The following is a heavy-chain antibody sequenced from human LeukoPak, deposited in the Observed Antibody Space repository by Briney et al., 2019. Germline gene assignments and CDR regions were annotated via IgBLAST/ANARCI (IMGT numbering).Heavy chain of an antibody. CDR1: GGSISSSNW. V-gene: IGHV4-4*02. Sequence: SGTLSLTCAVSGGSISSSNWWSWVRQPPGKGLEWIGEIYHSGSTNYNPSLKSRVTISVDTSKNQFSLKLSSVTAADTAVYYCARDPAIAAAGGDAFDIWGQGTMVTVSS. J-gene: IGHJ3*02. D-gene: IGHD6-13*01. CDR3: ARDPAIAAAGGDAFDI. CDR2: IYHSGST.